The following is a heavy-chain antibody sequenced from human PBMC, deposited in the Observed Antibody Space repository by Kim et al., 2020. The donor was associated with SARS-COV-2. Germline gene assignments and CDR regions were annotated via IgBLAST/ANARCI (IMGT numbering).Heavy chain of an antibody. CDR2: INPSGGST. J-gene: IGHJ3*02. Sequence: ASVKVSCKASGYTFTSYYMHWVRQAPGQGLEWMGIINPSGGSTSYAQKFQGRVTMTRDTSTSTVYMELSSLRSEDTAVYYCATRGYYDSSGYYYVVLDIWGQGTMVTVSS. V-gene: IGHV1-46*01. CDR1: GYTFTSYY. CDR3: ATRGYYDSSGYYYVVLDI. D-gene: IGHD3-22*01.